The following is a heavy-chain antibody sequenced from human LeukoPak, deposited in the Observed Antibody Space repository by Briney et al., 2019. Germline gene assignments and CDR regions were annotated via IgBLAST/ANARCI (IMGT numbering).Heavy chain of an antibody. J-gene: IGHJ6*03. V-gene: IGHV1-69*13. Sequence: SVKVSCKASGGTFSSYAISWVRLAPGQGLEWMGGIIPIFGTANYAQKFQGRVTITADESTSTAYMELSSLRSEDTAVYYGARANPPYYDMDVWGNGTTVTVSS. CDR1: GGTFSSYA. CDR2: IIPIFGTA. CDR3: ARANPPYYDMDV. D-gene: IGHD1-14*01.